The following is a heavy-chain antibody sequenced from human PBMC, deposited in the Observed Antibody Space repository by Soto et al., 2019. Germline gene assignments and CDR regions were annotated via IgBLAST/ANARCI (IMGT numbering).Heavy chain of an antibody. D-gene: IGHD2-2*01. CDR1: GYTFTSYD. V-gene: IGHV1-8*01. J-gene: IGHJ6*03. Sequence: QVQLVQSGAEVKKPGASVKVSCKASGYTFTSYDLNWVRQATGQGLEWMGWMNPNSGNTGYAQKFQGRVTMTRNTSISTAYMELSSLRSEDTAVYYCAREVPAAMVYYYYYYMDVWGKGTTVTVSS. CDR2: MNPNSGNT. CDR3: AREVPAAMVYYYYYYMDV.